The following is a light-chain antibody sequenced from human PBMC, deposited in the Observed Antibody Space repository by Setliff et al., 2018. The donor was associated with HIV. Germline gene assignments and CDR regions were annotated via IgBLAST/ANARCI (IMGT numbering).Light chain of an antibody. CDR1: SSDVGTYNY. V-gene: IGLV2-14*03. CDR3: TSYTSSDIYV. CDR2: DVS. J-gene: IGLJ1*01. Sequence: QSALTQPASASGSPGQSITISCTGTSSDVGTYNYVSWYQQHPGKAPKLMIYDVSKRPSGVSDRFSGSKSGNTASLTISGLQAEDEADYYCTSYTSSDIYVFATGTKVTVL.